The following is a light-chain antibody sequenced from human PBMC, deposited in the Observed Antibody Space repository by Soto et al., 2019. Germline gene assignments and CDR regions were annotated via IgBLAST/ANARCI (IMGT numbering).Light chain of an antibody. CDR1: PSISTW. J-gene: IGKJ2*02. CDR2: QAS. CDR3: QQYDIASRT. V-gene: IGKV1-5*03. Sequence: DIQMTPFPSTLSASVGDRDTITCRASPSISTWLAWYQHKPGKAPKLLFYQASSLEGGVPSRFSGSGSGTEFTLTISSLQYDDFATYYCQQYDIASRTFGQGTKVETK.